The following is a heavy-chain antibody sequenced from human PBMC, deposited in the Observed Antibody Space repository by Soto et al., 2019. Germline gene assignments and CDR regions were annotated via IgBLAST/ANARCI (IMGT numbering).Heavy chain of an antibody. J-gene: IGHJ4*02. CDR3: ARAAYGHGDYYFDY. CDR2: IYYSGST. D-gene: IGHD3-10*01. Sequence: PSLTCTVSGGSISSGDYYWSWIRQPPGKGLEWIGYIYYSGSTYYNPSLKSRVTISVDTSKNQFSLKLSSVTAADTAVYYCARAAYGHGDYYFDYWGQGTLVTVSS. CDR1: GGSISSGDYY. V-gene: IGHV4-30-4*01.